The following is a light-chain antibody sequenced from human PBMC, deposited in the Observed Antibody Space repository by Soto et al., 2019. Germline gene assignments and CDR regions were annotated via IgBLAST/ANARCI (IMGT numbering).Light chain of an antibody. J-gene: IGKJ3*01. CDR3: QQYGSSPQFT. V-gene: IGKV3-20*01. CDR1: QSVTGSY. CDR2: GAS. Sequence: EIVLTQSPDTLSLSPGKRATLSYRASQSVTGSYLAWYQQKPGPAPRLLIYGASTRATGIPHRFSGSGSGTDFTLTISRLEPEDFAVYYCQQYGSSPQFTFGPGTKVDIK.